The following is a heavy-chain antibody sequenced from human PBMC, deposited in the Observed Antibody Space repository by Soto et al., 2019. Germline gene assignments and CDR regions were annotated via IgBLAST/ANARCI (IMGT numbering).Heavy chain of an antibody. Sequence: PGWSLRLSCVGSGFIFINNGMHWVRQTPGKGLEWGAFMSYDGSDTFYADSVKGRFTISRDNSKNTLFLHMSNLRAEDTAMYYCTIVRVADSALDHWGQGTLVTVSS. J-gene: IGHJ4*02. V-gene: IGHV3-30*03. CDR1: GFIFINNG. D-gene: IGHD3-10*02. CDR3: TIVRVADSALDH. CDR2: MSYDGSDT.